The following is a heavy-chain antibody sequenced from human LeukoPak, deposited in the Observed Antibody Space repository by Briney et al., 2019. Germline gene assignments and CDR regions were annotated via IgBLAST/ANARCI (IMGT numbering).Heavy chain of an antibody. Sequence: ASVKVSCKASGYTFTGYYMHWVRQAPGQGLEWMGWINPNSGGTNYAQKFQGRVTMTRDTSISTAYMELSGPRSDDTAVYYCARERTLTSCYDYWGRGTLVTVSS. CDR2: INPNSGGT. J-gene: IGHJ4*02. CDR3: ARERTLTSCYDY. CDR1: GYTFTGYY. D-gene: IGHD2-15*01. V-gene: IGHV1-2*02.